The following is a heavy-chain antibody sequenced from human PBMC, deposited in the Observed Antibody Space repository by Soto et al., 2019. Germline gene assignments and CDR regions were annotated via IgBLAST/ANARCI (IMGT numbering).Heavy chain of an antibody. V-gene: IGHV3-23*01. CDR2: ISGSGGST. CDR3: AKDMVRGVITLYGMDV. J-gene: IGHJ6*02. Sequence: EVQLLESGGGLVQPGGSLRLSCAASGFTFSSYAMSWVRQAPGKGLEWVSAISGSGGSTYYADSVKGRFTISRDNSNNTLYLQMNRLRAEDTAVYYCAKDMVRGVITLYGMDVWGQGTTVTVSS. CDR1: GFTFSSYA. D-gene: IGHD3-10*01.